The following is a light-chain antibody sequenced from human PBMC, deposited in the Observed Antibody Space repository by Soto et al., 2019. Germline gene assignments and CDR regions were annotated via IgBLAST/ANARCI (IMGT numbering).Light chain of an antibody. V-gene: IGLV2-23*02. CDR2: EVS. J-gene: IGLJ1*01. Sequence: QSALTQPDSVSGSPGQSIAISCTGTSSDVGIYNLVSWYQQHPGKAPKLIIYEVSKRPSGVSDRFSGSKSGSTASLTISGLQADDEADYYCHSYAGDNTYCVFGPGTTLTVL. CDR3: HSYAGDNTYCV. CDR1: SSDVGIYNL.